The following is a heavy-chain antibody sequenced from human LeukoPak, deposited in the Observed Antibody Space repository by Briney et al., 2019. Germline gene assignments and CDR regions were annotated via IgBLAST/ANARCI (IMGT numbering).Heavy chain of an antibody. CDR1: GGSFSGYY. J-gene: IGHJ4*02. D-gene: IGHD6-19*01. CDR3: ARVKSGWYGGVRPYLDY. CDR2: INHSGST. Sequence: SETLSLTCAVYGGSFSGYYWSWIRQPPGKGLEWIGEINHSGSTNYNPSLKSRVTISVDTSKNQFSLRLSSVTAADTAVYYCARVKSGWYGGVRPYLDYWGQGTLVTVSS. V-gene: IGHV4-34*01.